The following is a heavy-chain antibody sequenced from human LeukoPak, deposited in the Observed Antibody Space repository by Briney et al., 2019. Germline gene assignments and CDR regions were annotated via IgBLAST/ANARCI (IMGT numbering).Heavy chain of an antibody. Sequence: GGSLRLSCAAPGFTFSSYAMHWVRQAPGKGLEGVAVISYDGSNKYYADSVKGRFTISRDNSKNTLYLQMNSLRAEDTAVYYCARLGSSGYLDYWGQGTLVTVSS. CDR1: GFTFSSYA. D-gene: IGHD3-22*01. V-gene: IGHV3-30-3*01. CDR3: ARLGSSGYLDY. J-gene: IGHJ4*02. CDR2: ISYDGSNK.